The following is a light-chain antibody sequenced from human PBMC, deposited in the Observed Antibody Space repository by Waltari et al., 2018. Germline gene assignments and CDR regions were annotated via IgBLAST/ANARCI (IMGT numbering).Light chain of an antibody. CDR1: QDVSTW. Sequence: DIQMTQSPSSVSAYVGDRVTISCRASQDVSTWVAWYQQKPGKPPKLLIHGSTTLQSGVPSRFSGSGSGTDFTLTINGLQPDDFASYICQQTDSFPLTFGGGTKVDIK. CDR2: GST. V-gene: IGKV1-12*01. J-gene: IGKJ4*01. CDR3: QQTDSFPLT.